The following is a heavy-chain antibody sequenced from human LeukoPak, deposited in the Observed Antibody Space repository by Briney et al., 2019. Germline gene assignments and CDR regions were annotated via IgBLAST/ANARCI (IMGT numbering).Heavy chain of an antibody. CDR1: GFTFSTFP. CDR2: ISDDGRDT. D-gene: IGHD6-6*01. J-gene: IGHJ6*03. Sequence: PGGSLRLSCEASGFTFSTFPMHWVRQTPDKRLEWVAGISDDGRDTYYADSVKGRFTISRDNSKNTLYLQMNSLSPEDTAVVYCARVGRVSIYPSYMDVWGKGTTVTVSS. V-gene: IGHV3-30*04. CDR3: ARVGRVSIYPSYMDV.